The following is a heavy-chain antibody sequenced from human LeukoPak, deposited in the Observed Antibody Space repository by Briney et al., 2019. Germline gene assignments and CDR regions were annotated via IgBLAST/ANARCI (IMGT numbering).Heavy chain of an antibody. CDR1: GFTFSSYS. J-gene: IGHJ4*02. CDR2: ISSSSSYI. D-gene: IGHD3-22*01. Sequence: GGSLRLSCAASGFTFSSYSMNWVRQAPGKGLEWVSSISSSSSYIYYADSVKGRFTISRDNAKNSLYLQMNSLRAEDTAVYYCARKPFDSSGYYYFDYWGQGTLVTVSS. V-gene: IGHV3-21*01. CDR3: ARKPFDSSGYYYFDY.